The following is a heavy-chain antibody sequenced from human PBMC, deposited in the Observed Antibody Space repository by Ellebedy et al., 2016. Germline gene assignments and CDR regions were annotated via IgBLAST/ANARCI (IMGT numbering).Heavy chain of an antibody. D-gene: IGHD3-10*01. CDR1: GGSFSGYQ. Sequence: SETLSLXXAVIGGSFSGYQWSWIRQPPGKGLEWIGDMKHIGAINYNPSLQSRVTISVDRSKTQFSLKMTSLSAADTAIYYCARVTPFGDDTLTAYFHYSMDVWGQGTTVLVSS. V-gene: IGHV4-34*01. CDR3: ARVTPFGDDTLTAYFHYSMDV. J-gene: IGHJ6*02. CDR2: MKHIGAI.